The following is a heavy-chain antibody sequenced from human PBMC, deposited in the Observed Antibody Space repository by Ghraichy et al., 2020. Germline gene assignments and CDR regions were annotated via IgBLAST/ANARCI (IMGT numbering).Heavy chain of an antibody. Sequence: GGSLRLSCAASGLTFSNWAMSWVRQSPGKVLEWVSAISGSGGTTDYADSVRGRFTVSRDNSKNTLYLQMNSLIAEDTAVYYCAKESTTGSLEDYYYSGLDVWGPGTTVTVSS. D-gene: IGHD1-1*01. V-gene: IGHV3-23*01. J-gene: IGHJ6*02. CDR3: AKESTTGSLEDYYYSGLDV. CDR1: GLTFSNWA. CDR2: ISGSGGTT.